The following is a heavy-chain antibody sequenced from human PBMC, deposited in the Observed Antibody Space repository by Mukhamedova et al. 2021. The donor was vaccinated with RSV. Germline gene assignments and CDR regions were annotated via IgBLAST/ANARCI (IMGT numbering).Heavy chain of an antibody. CDR2: MNPNSGNT. V-gene: IGHV1-8*01. D-gene: IGHD3-10*01. CDR3: ARGNKLDMIRGVIDY. J-gene: IGHJ4*02. Sequence: GLEWMGWMNPNSGNTGYAQNFQGRVSMTRNTSINTAYMELSSLKSEDAAIYYCARGNKLDMIRGVIDYWGQGTLVTVSS.